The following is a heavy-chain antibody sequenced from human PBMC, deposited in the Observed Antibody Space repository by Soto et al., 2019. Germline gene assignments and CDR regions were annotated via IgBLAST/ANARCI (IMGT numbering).Heavy chain of an antibody. Sequence: LSLTCTVSGGSISSGDYYWSWIRQPPGKGLEWIGYIYYSGSTYYNPSLKSRVTISVDTSKNQFSLKLSSVTAADTAVYYCARARGSSGSPLDYWGQGTLVTVSS. CDR2: IYYSGST. CDR1: GGSISSGDYY. CDR3: ARARGSSGSPLDY. D-gene: IGHD3-22*01. J-gene: IGHJ4*02. V-gene: IGHV4-30-4*01.